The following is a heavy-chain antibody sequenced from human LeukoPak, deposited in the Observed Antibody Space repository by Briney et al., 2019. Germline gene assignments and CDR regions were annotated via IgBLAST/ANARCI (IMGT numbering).Heavy chain of an antibody. Sequence: SETLSLTCTVSSGSTSSYYWSWIRQPAGKGLEWIGRIYTSGSTNYNPSLKSRVSMSVDTSKNQFSLKLSSVTAADTAVYYCARGVENYSSSSRYYYYYIDVWGKGTTVTVSS. CDR1: SGSTSSYY. CDR3: ARGVENYSSSSRYYYYYIDV. V-gene: IGHV4-4*07. D-gene: IGHD6-6*01. CDR2: IYTSGST. J-gene: IGHJ6*03.